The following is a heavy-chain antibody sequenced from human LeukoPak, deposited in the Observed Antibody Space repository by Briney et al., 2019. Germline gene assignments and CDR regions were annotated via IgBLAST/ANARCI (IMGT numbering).Heavy chain of an antibody. D-gene: IGHD2-21*02. CDR1: GYTFTSYY. CDR3: ARGSATVTAYSYYYGMDV. Sequence: ASVKVSCKAFGYTFTSYYMHWVRQAPGQGMGWKGMINPSGGGTSYAQKFHGRATMTRDTSTSAAYMELSSLRSEDTALYYCARGSATVTAYSYYYGMDVWGQGTTVTVSS. CDR2: INPSGGGT. V-gene: IGHV1-46*01. J-gene: IGHJ6*02.